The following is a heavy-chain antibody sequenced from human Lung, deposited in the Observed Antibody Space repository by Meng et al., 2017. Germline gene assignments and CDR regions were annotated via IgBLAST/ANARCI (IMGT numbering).Heavy chain of an antibody. D-gene: IGHD4-11*01. V-gene: IGHV4-34*01. CDR1: GGSFSDYY. CDR3: ARGPTTMAHDFDY. Sequence: HVQLQQGASGLLKPSATLSLTCVVSGGSFSDYYWSWIRQPPGKGLEWIGEINHSGSTNYNPSLESRATISVDTSQNNLSLKLSSVTAADSAVYYCARGPTTMAHDFDYWGQGTLVTVSS. J-gene: IGHJ4*02. CDR2: INHSGST.